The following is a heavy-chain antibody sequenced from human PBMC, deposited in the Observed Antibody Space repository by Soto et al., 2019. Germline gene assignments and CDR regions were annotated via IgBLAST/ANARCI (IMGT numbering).Heavy chain of an antibody. J-gene: IGHJ6*02. D-gene: IGHD1-26*01. CDR1: GFTLSTYA. Sequence: LRLSCAASGFTLSTYAMYWVRQAPGKGLEWVAVISYHGFNKFYADSVKGRFTISRDNSRNTLYLQMNSLRAEDTAVYYCAKQDSGSYSYYYYGMDVWGQGTTVTVSS. CDR2: ISYHGFNK. CDR3: AKQDSGSYSYYYYGMDV. V-gene: IGHV3-30-3*02.